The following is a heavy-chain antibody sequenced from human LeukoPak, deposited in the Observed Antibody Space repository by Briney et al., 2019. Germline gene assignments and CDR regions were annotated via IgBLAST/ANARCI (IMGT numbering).Heavy chain of an antibody. D-gene: IGHD2-21*01. CDR2: ISGTGGAT. CDR1: GLIFWNYD. V-gene: IGHV3-23*01. CDR3: VKDPRDTYGTNWFVS. J-gene: IGHJ5*01. Sequence: GGSLRLSCVASGLIFWNYDMSWVRQSPGKGLQWVSQISGTGGATWYAGFARDRFTISRDNSKETLYLQMSGLRVEDTAMYYCVKDPRDTYGTNWFVSWGQGTLLIVSS.